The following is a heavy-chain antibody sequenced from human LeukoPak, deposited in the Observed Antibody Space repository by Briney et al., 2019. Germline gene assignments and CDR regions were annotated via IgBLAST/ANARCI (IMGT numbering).Heavy chain of an antibody. D-gene: IGHD3-10*01. CDR2: IKQDGSEK. CDR3: ARDRNVLLWFGEFDY. CDR1: GFTFSNYW. Sequence: PGGSLRLSCAASGFTFSNYWMSWVRQAPGKGLEWVANIKQDGSEKYYVDSVKGRFTISRDNAKNSLYLQMNSLRAEDTAVYYCARDRNVLLWFGEFDYWGQGTLVIVSS. V-gene: IGHV3-7*01. J-gene: IGHJ4*02.